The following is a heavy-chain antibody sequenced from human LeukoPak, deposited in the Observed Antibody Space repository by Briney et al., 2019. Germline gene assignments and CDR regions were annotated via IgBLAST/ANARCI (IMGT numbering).Heavy chain of an antibody. Sequence: ASVKVSCKASGYTFTGYYMHWVRQAPGQGLEWMGWINPNSGGTNYAQKFQGWVTMTRDTSISTAYMEVSRLRSDDTAVYYCARGKGGIAAAGTNFDYWGQGTLVTVSS. CDR2: INPNSGGT. V-gene: IGHV1-2*04. D-gene: IGHD6-13*01. CDR1: GYTFTGYY. J-gene: IGHJ4*02. CDR3: ARGKGGIAAAGTNFDY.